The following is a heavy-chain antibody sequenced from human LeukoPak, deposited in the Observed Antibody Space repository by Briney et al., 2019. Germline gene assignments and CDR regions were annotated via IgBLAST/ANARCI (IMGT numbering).Heavy chain of an antibody. D-gene: IGHD6-13*01. CDR1: GFTFSGSA. V-gene: IGHV3-73*01. CDR2: IRSKANSYAT. J-gene: IGHJ4*02. Sequence: GGSLRLSCAASGFTFSGSAMHWVRQASGKGLEWVGRIRSKANSYATAYAASVKGRFTISRDDSKNTAYLQMNSLRDEDTAVYYCARDFLGSSSDYWGQGTLVTVSS. CDR3: ARDFLGSSSDY.